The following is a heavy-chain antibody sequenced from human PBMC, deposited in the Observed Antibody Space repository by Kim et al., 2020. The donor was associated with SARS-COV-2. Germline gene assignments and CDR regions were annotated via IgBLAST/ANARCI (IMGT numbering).Heavy chain of an antibody. Sequence: ADSVKGRFTISRDNAKNSLYLQMNSLRAEDTAVYYCGRGMDGLHEGYFDLWGRGTLVTVSS. CDR3: GRGMDGLHEGYFDL. V-gene: IGHV3-21*01. J-gene: IGHJ2*01. D-gene: IGHD2-2*03.